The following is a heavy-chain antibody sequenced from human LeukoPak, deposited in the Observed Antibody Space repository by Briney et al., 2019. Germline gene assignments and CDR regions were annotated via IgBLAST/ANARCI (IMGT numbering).Heavy chain of an antibody. CDR2: TYTGGTT. CDR1: GFTVSSNY. J-gene: IGHJ3*02. V-gene: IGHV3-53*01. D-gene: IGHD3-22*01. Sequence: AGGSLRLSCAASGFTVSSNYMSWVRQAPGKGLEWVSVTYTGGTTYYADSVKGRFPSPRGNSKNTLYLQMDSLRAEDTAMYYCARAPSYDDSSGYYLGYAFDIWGQGTMVTVSS. CDR3: ARAPSYDDSSGYYLGYAFDI.